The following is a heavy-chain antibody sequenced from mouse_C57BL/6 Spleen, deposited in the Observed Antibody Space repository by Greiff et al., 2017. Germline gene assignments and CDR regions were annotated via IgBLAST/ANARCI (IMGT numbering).Heavy chain of an antibody. V-gene: IGHV5-16*01. Sequence: EVQLVESEGGLVQPGSSMKLSCTASGFTFTDYYMAWVRQVPEKGLEWVANINYDGSSTYYLDSLKSRFIISRDNAKNILYLQMSSLKSEDTATYYCARDRSFPHFDYWGQGTTLTVSS. CDR1: GFTFTDYY. J-gene: IGHJ2*01. CDR2: INYDGSST. CDR3: ARDRSFPHFDY.